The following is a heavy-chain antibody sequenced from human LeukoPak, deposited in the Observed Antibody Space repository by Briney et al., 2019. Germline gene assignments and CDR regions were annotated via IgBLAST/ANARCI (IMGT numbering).Heavy chain of an antibody. Sequence: SETLSLTCTVSSASISSTNHNWGWLRQPPGKGPECLGNIYFSGTSYYNPSLKSRVIISVDTSKSQFSLKLNSVTAADTAVYYCARHAWGLNAFDVWGRGTMVIVSS. CDR1: SASISSTNHN. V-gene: IGHV4-39*01. CDR2: IYFSGTS. J-gene: IGHJ3*01. D-gene: IGHD3-16*01. CDR3: ARHAWGLNAFDV.